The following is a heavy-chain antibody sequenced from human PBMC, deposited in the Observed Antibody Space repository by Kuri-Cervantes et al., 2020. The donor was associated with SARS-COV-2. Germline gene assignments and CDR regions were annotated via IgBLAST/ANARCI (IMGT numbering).Heavy chain of an antibody. V-gene: IGHV4-59*01. CDR3: ARVLSGPRPFDY. CDR1: GGSISSYY. D-gene: IGHD3-3*01. CDR2: IYYSGST. J-gene: IGHJ4*02. Sequence: GSLRLSCTVSGGSISSYYWSWIRQPPGKGLEWIGYIYYSGSTNYNPSLKSRVTISVDTSKNQFSLKLSSVTAADTAVYYCARVLSGPRPFDYWGQGTLVTVSS.